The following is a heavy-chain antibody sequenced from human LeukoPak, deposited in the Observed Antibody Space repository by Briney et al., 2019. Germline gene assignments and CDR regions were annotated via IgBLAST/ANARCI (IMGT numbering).Heavy chain of an antibody. Sequence: PSETLSLTCAVYGGSFSGYYWSWIRQPPGKGLEWIGEINHSGSTNYNPSLKSRVTISVDTSKNQFSLKLSSVTAADTAVYYCARRSYYDSSGIHGWIDPWGQGTLVTVSS. J-gene: IGHJ5*02. CDR1: GGSFSGYY. CDR3: ARRSYYDSSGIHGWIDP. CDR2: INHSGST. V-gene: IGHV4-34*01. D-gene: IGHD3-22*01.